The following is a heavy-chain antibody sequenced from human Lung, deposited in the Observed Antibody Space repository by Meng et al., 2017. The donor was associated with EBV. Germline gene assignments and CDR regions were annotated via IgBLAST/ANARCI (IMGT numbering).Heavy chain of an antibody. V-gene: IGHV4-31*04. CDR3: ATTTVRGVNWIDP. CDR2: IYYSGST. CDR1: GGSISSKNYY. D-gene: IGHD3-10*01. J-gene: IGHJ5*02. Sequence: QGRLRESGPGLVKPSQTLSLTCTVSGGSISSKNYYWSWIRQHPGKGLEWIGYIYYSGSTYYNPSLKSRVTISVDTSKNQFSLNLTFVTAADTAVYYCATTTVRGVNWIDPWGQGTLVTVSS.